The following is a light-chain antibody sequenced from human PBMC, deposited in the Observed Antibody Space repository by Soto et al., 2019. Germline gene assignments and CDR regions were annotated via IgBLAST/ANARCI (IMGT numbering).Light chain of an antibody. V-gene: IGKV2-28*01. Sequence: DIVMTQSPSSLPVTPGEPASISCRSSQSLLDSNGNNCLDWFLQRPGQSPQLLIHLGSIPASVVPERVSGSESGTDFTLKVRGVEAAYVGLYYCMQALRPPLPFGGGATLE. CDR2: LGS. CDR1: QSLLDSNGNNC. CDR3: MQALRPPLP. J-gene: IGKJ4*01.